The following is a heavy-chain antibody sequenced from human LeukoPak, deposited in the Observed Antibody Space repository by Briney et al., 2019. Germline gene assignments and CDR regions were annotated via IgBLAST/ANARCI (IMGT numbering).Heavy chain of an antibody. Sequence: ASVKVSCKASGYTFTGYYMHWVRQAPGQGLEWMGWINPNSGGTNYAQKFQGRVTMTRDTSISTAYMELSRLRSDDTAVYYCARDFIVVVPAANGDGYYYGMDVWGQGTTVTVSS. CDR2: INPNSGGT. V-gene: IGHV1-2*02. CDR1: GYTFTGYY. J-gene: IGHJ6*02. CDR3: ARDFIVVVPAANGDGYYYGMDV. D-gene: IGHD2-2*01.